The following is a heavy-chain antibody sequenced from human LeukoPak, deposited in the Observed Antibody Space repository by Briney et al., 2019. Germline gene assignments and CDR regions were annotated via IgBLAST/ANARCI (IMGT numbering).Heavy chain of an antibody. CDR2: IIPIFGTA. CDR3: AREVGSGSSGYFDY. D-gene: IGHD6-19*01. V-gene: IGHV1-69*05. Sequence: SVKVSCKASGGTFSSYAISWVRQAPGQGLEWMGGIIPIFGTANYAQKLQGRVTMTTDTSTSTAYMELRSLRSDDTAVYYCAREVGSGSSGYFDYWGQGTLVTVSS. J-gene: IGHJ4*02. CDR1: GGTFSSYA.